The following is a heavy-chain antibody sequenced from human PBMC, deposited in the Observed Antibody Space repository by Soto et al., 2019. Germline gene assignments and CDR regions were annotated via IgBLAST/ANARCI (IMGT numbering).Heavy chain of an antibody. CDR2: IDLTGANP. Sequence: PVGSLRPSCPASGFTFTTHATSWVRQAPGTGLEWVSTIDLTGANPHYADAVKGCFTISRDNSRNTLDLQMNSLTAADTALYYCVSWLSAHFDYWGQGTPVTVSS. V-gene: IGHV3-23*01. D-gene: IGHD5-12*01. CDR1: GFTFTTHA. J-gene: IGHJ4*02. CDR3: VSWLSAHFDY.